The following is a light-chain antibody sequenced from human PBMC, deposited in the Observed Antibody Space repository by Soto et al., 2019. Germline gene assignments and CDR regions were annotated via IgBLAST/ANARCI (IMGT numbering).Light chain of an antibody. CDR1: QSVSIN. J-gene: IGKJ1*01. V-gene: IGKV3-15*01. CDR2: AAS. CDR3: QQYGSPWT. Sequence: EVMIYQSPSTVSVPPGETATLPCRASQSVSINLAWYQQKPGQAPRLLIYAASTRATGIPARFSGSGYGTEFTLTISRLEPEDFAVYYCQQYGSPWTFCQGTNVDIK.